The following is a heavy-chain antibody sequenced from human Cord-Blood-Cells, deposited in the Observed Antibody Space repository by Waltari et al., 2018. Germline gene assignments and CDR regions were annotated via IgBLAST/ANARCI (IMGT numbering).Heavy chain of an antibody. V-gene: IGHV3-33*01. Sequence: QVQLVESGGGVVQPGRSLRLSVAASGIIFGSYGMHWARQAPAKGLEWVAFIWYDGSNKYYADSVKGRFTISRDNSKNKLYLQMNSLRAEDTAVYYCARVRGYYDILTGNYYMDVWGKGTTVTVSS. CDR1: GIIFGSYG. J-gene: IGHJ6*03. D-gene: IGHD3-9*01. CDR3: ARVRGYYDILTGNYYMDV. CDR2: IWYDGSNK.